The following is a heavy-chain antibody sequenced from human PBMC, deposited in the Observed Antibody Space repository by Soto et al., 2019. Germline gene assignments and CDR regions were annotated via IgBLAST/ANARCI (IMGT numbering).Heavy chain of an antibody. D-gene: IGHD2-15*01. J-gene: IGHJ4*02. CDR3: STGFCSGGNCFIDY. CDR1: GFTFINAW. V-gene: IGHV3-15*01. CDR2: IKRKTDGATT. Sequence: GGSLRLSCVASGFTFINAWMTWVRQAPGKGLEWVGRIKRKTDGATTDYGAPVKDRFTISRDDSKNTLYLQMNSLKTEDTAVYYCSTGFCSGGNCFIDYWGQGTLVTVSS.